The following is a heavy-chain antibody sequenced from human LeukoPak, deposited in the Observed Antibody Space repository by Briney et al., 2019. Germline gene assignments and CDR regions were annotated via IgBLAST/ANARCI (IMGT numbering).Heavy chain of an antibody. CDR3: ATRSYGSGMDY. CDR2: IYTSGST. V-gene: IGHV4-61*02. J-gene: IGHJ4*02. D-gene: IGHD3-10*01. CDR1: GGSISSSSYY. Sequence: TLSLPCNVSGGSISSSSYYWSWIRQPAGKGLEWIGRIYTSGSTNYNPSLKSRVTMSVDTSKNKFSLKLRSVTAADTAVYYCATRSYGSGMDYWGQGTLVTVSS.